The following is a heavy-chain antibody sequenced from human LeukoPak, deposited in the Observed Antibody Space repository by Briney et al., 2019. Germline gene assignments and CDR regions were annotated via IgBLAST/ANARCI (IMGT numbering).Heavy chain of an antibody. CDR2: ISSSSSYI. CDR3: ARAIAATGTSWGY. J-gene: IGHJ4*02. Sequence: GGSLRLSCAASGFTFSSYWMHWVRQAPGKGLEWVSSISSSSSYIYYADSVKGRFTISRDNAKNSLYLQMNSLRAEDTAVYYCARAIAATGTSWGYWGQGTLVTVSS. CDR1: GFTFSSYW. V-gene: IGHV3-21*01. D-gene: IGHD6-13*01.